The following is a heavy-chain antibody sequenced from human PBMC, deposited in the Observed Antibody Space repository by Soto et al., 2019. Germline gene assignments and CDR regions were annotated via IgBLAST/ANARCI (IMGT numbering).Heavy chain of an antibody. CDR2: INGGTGQT. CDR3: ARGKGMEENYYYYGLDI. Sequence: ASVKVSVEAAGYTFTTHAMHWVRQAPGQSLEWMGWINGGTGQTKHSQRFQGRVTITRDTSASTAYMELSSLRSEDTAVYYCARGKGMEENYYYYGLDIWGQGTTVTVSS. D-gene: IGHD1-1*01. J-gene: IGHJ6*02. V-gene: IGHV1-3*01. CDR1: GYTFTTHA.